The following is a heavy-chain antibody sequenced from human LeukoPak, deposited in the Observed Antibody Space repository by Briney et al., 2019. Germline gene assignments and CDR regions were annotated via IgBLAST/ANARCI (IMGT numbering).Heavy chain of an antibody. CDR3: ARRTWGGPHYFDY. D-gene: IGHD3-3*01. CDR2: IYYSGST. J-gene: IGHJ4*02. Sequence: PSETLSLTCTVSGASISTTSYYWGWIRQPPGTGLEWIGNIYYSGSTSYNPFFKSRVTISVDTSKNQFSLKVNSMTAADTAVYFCARRTWGGPHYFDYWGQGTLVTV. V-gene: IGHV4-39*01. CDR1: GASISTTSYY.